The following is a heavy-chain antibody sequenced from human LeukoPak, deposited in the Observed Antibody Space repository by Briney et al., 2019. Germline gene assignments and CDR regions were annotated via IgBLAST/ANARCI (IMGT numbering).Heavy chain of an antibody. CDR2: IDWSSGDI. CDR3: ARDLRLDYAFDI. Sequence: PGGSLRLSCAASGFTFDDYAMHWVRLRPGKGPEWVSGIDWSSGDIAYAESVKGRFTISRDNAKNSLYLQMNSLRAEDTAVYYCARDLRLDYAFDIWGQGTMVTVSS. D-gene: IGHD3-10*01. CDR1: GFTFDDYA. V-gene: IGHV3-9*01. J-gene: IGHJ3*02.